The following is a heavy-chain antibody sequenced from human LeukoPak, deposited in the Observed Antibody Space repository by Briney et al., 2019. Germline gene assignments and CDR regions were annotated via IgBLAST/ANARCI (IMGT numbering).Heavy chain of an antibody. CDR2: ISGSGYST. CDR3: AKDGAAMAAFDY. CDR1: GFTFSSYA. J-gene: IGHJ4*02. D-gene: IGHD5-18*01. Sequence: GGSLRLPCAASGFTFSSYAMSWVRQAPGKGLEWVSAISGSGYSTYYADSVKGRFTISRDNSKNTLYLQVNSLRAEDTAVYYCAKDGAAMAAFDYWGQGTLVTVSS. V-gene: IGHV3-23*01.